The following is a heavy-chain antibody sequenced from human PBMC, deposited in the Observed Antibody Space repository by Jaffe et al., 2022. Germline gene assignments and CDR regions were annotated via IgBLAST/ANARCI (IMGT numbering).Heavy chain of an antibody. J-gene: IGHJ4*02. CDR1: GDSVSSNSVT. CDR3: ARVNLGTFDY. Sequence: QVQLQQSGPGLVKPSETLSLTCAISGDSVSSNSVTWNWIRQSPSRGLEWLGRTYYRSTWYHTYAESVKSRVTIKSDTSKNQFSLHLDSVTPEDTAVYFCARVNLGTFDYWGQGTLVTVSS. CDR2: TYYRSTWYH. D-gene: IGHD7-27*01. V-gene: IGHV6-1*01.